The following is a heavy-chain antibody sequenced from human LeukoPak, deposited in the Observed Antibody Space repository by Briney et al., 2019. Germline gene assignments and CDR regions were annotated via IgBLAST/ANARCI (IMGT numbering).Heavy chain of an antibody. CDR3: ARVSFGVVPYYMDV. J-gene: IGHJ6*03. V-gene: IGHV4-61*02. D-gene: IGHD3-3*01. CDR1: GGSISSGSYY. Sequence: PSETLSLTCTVSGGSISSGSYYWSWIRQPTGKGLEWIGRVYTSGSTNYNPSLKSRVTISVDTSKNQFSLKLSSVTAADTAVYYCARVSFGVVPYYMDVWGKGTTVTVSS. CDR2: VYTSGST.